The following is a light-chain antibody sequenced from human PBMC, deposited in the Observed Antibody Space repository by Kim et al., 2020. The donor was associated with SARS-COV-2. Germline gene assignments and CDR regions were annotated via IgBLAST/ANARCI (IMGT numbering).Light chain of an antibody. J-gene: IGKJ2*01. Sequence: RTTINCKYSQSVLYSSNNKNYLAWYQQKPGQPPKLLIYWASTRESGVPDRFSGSGSGTDFTLTISSLQAEDVAVYYCQQYYSTPRTFGQGTKLEI. CDR1: QSVLYSSNNKNY. CDR3: QQYYSTPRT. CDR2: WAS. V-gene: IGKV4-1*01.